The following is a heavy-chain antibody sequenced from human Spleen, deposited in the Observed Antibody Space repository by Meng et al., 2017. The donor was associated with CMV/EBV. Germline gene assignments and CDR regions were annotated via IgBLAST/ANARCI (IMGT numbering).Heavy chain of an antibody. CDR1: GGSISSYY. V-gene: IGHV4-59*12. CDR3: ARGYDSSGYDHLYYYYAMDV. Sequence: SETLSLTCTVSGGSISSYYWSWIRQPPGRGLEWIGYIYYSGSTNYNPSLKSRVTISVDTSKNQFSLKLSSVTAADTAVYYCARGYDSSGYDHLYYYYAMDVWGQGTTVTVLL. CDR2: IYYSGST. J-gene: IGHJ6*02. D-gene: IGHD3-22*01.